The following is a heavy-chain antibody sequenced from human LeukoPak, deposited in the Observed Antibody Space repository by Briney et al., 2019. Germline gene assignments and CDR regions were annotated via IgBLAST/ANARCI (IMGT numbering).Heavy chain of an antibody. V-gene: IGHV3-74*01. J-gene: IGHJ4*02. CDR2: INTDGSST. D-gene: IGHD4-17*01. CDR1: GFTFSIYW. Sequence: GGSLRLSCAASGFTFSIYWMHWVRQAPGKGLVWVSRINTDGSSTTYADSVKGRFTISRDNAKNTLYPQMNSLRAEDTAVYYCARDPYGDYADYWGQGTLVTVSS. CDR3: ARDPYGDYADY.